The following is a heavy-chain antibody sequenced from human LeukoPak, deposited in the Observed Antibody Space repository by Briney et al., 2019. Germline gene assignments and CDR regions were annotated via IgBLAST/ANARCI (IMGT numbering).Heavy chain of an antibody. CDR2: IYWDDDK. Sequence: ESGPTLVNPTQTLTLTCSCFGFSLTTSGVGVGWFRQPPGKALEWLALIYWDDDKRYSPSLNTRLTITKDTSKNQVVLTMTNMDPVDTATYYCAHSSHYYDASGPGPWFDPWGQGTLVTVSS. D-gene: IGHD3-22*01. CDR3: AHSSHYYDASGPGPWFDP. CDR1: GFSLTTSGVG. V-gene: IGHV2-5*02. J-gene: IGHJ5*02.